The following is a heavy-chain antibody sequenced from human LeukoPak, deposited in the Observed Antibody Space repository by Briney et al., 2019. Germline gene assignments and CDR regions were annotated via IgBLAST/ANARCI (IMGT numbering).Heavy chain of an antibody. D-gene: IGHD1-7*01. CDR2: TYYRSTWYT. Sequence: SQTLSLTCAVSGDSVSSNSAAWNWIRQSPLRGLEWLGRTYYRSTWYTDYAVSVKGRITIKTDTAKNQFVLQLTSVTPEDTSVCYCAMAVQELYYGMDVWGQGTTVTVSS. J-gene: IGHJ6*02. CDR1: GDSVSSNSAA. CDR3: AMAVQELYYGMDV. V-gene: IGHV6-1*01.